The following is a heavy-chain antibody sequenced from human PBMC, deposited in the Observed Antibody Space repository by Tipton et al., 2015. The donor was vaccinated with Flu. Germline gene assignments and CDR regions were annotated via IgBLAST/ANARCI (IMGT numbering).Heavy chain of an antibody. J-gene: IGHJ6*02. V-gene: IGHV1-18*01. D-gene: IGHD2-2*01. CDR1: GYTFTSYG. CDR2: ISAYNGNT. CDR3: ARDLGESSTRRGPDYYYGMDV. Sequence: QMQLVQSGAEVKKPGASVKVSCKASGYTFTSYGISWVRQAPGQGLEWMGWISAYNGNTNYAQKLQGRVTMTTDTSTSTAYMELRSLRSDDTAVYYCARDLGESSTRRGPDYYYGMDVWGQGTTVTVSS.